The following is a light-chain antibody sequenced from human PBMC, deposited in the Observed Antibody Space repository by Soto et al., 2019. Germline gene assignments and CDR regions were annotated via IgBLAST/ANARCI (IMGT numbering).Light chain of an antibody. Sequence: EIVMTQSPATLSVSPGESATLSCRASHSITSDLAWYQHRPGQGPRLLIYGSFRRAPGIPARFSGSGSGTEFTLTISSLQSEDFAVYYCQQYNKWWTFGQGTKVEIK. V-gene: IGKV3-15*01. CDR2: GSF. CDR1: HSITSD. CDR3: QQYNKWWT. J-gene: IGKJ1*01.